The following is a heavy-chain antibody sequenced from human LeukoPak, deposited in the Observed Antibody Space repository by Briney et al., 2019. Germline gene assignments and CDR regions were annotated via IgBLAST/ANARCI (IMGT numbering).Heavy chain of an antibody. Sequence: PGGSLRLSCAASGFTFSSYWMSWVRQAPGKGLECLASIKTDGSDKYYVDSVKGRLTISRDNAKKLLDLQMDSLRAEDTAVYYCARQGDYSFDTWGQGILVTVSS. J-gene: IGHJ4*02. D-gene: IGHD4-11*01. V-gene: IGHV3-7*01. CDR3: ARQGDYSFDT. CDR1: GFTFSSYW. CDR2: IKTDGSDK.